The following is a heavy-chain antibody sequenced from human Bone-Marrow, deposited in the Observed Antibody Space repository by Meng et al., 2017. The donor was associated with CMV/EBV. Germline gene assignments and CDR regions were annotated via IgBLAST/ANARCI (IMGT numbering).Heavy chain of an antibody. Sequence: GESLKISCAASGFTFSSYAMHWVRQAPGKGLEWVAVISYDGSNKYYADSVKGRFTISRDNSKNTLYLQMNSLRAEDTAVYYCATVEMHTPSDSGMALDSWDQGTLVTVSS. J-gene: IGHJ4*02. D-gene: IGHD5-24*01. V-gene: IGHV3-30*04. CDR3: ATVEMHTPSDSGMALDS. CDR2: ISYDGSNK. CDR1: GFTFSSYA.